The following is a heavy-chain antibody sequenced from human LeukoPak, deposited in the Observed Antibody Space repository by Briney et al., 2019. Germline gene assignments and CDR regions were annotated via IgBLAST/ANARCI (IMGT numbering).Heavy chain of an antibody. J-gene: IGHJ5*02. CDR2: IIPILGIA. V-gene: IGHV1-69*04. CDR1: GGTFSSYT. Sequence: ASVKVSCKASGGTFSSYTISWVRQAPGQGLEWMGRIIPILGIANYAQKFQGRVTITADKSTSTAYMELSSLRSEDTAVYYCAREPVVVSANWFDPWGQGTLVTVSS. CDR3: AREPVVVSANWFDP. D-gene: IGHD2-2*01.